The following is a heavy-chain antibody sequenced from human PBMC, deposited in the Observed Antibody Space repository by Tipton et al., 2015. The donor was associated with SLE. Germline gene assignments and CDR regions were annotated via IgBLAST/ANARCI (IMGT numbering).Heavy chain of an antibody. CDR1: GFTFSSYA. J-gene: IGHJ3*02. V-gene: IGHV3-23*01. CDR2: ISGSGCST. CDR3: AKGGYSSSWDAFDI. D-gene: IGHD6-13*01. Sequence: SLRLSCAASGFTFSSYAMSWVRQARGKGLEWVSAISGSGCSTYYADSVKGRFTISRDNSKNTLYLQMNSLRAEATAVYYCAKGGYSSSWDAFDIWGQGTMVTVSS.